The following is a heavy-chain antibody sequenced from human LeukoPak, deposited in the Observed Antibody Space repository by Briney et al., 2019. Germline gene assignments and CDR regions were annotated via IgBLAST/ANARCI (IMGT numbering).Heavy chain of an antibody. J-gene: IGHJ4*02. V-gene: IGHV3-33*01. D-gene: IGHD2-21*01. CDR3: ARSQSISLIDY. CDR2: IWYDGSSK. CDR1: GFSFSAYG. Sequence: RSLRLSCAASGFSFSAYGVHWVRQAPGKGLEWVAVIWYDGSSKDYADSVKGRFTLSRDNSKSTLYLQMNSLTVEDTAVYYCARSQSISLIDYWGQGTLVTVSS.